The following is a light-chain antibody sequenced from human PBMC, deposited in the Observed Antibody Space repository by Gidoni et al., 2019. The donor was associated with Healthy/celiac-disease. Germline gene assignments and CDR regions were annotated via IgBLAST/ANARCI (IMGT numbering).Light chain of an antibody. V-gene: IGLV3-21*02. CDR1: NIGSKS. CDR2: DDS. Sequence: LTQPPTLSVAPRETARITCGGNNIGSKSVHWYQQKPGQAPVLVVYDDSDRPSGIPERFSGSNSGNTATLTISRVEAGDEADYYCQVWDSSSDHPRVFGGGTKLTVL. J-gene: IGLJ2*01. CDR3: QVWDSSSDHPRV.